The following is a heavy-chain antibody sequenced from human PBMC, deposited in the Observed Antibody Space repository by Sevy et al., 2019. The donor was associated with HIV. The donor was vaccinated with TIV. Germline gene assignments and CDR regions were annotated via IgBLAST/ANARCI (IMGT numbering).Heavy chain of an antibody. Sequence: GGSLRLSCAASGFTFSSYTMFWIRQAPGKGLEWMASISYDGNNKYYADSVKGRFTISSDNSKNTLYVQMNSLRPEDTAVYYCASSMIRGVGDYWGQGTLVTVSS. D-gene: IGHD3-10*01. CDR3: ASSMIRGVGDY. V-gene: IGHV3-30-3*01. CDR2: ISYDGNNK. CDR1: GFTFSSYT. J-gene: IGHJ4*02.